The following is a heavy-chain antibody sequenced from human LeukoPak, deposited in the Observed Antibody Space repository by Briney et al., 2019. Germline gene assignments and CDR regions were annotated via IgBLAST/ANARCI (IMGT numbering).Heavy chain of an antibody. J-gene: IGHJ4*02. CDR1: GYTFTSYA. CDR3: ARDGPIAVAGRGFDY. D-gene: IGHD6-19*01. Sequence: GASVNVSCKASGYTFTSYAMKWVRQAPGQGLEWMGWINTNTGNPTYAQGFTGRFGFSLDTSVSTAYLQISSLKAEDTAVYYCARDGPIAVAGRGFDYWGQGTLVTVSS. V-gene: IGHV7-4-1*02. CDR2: INTNTGNP.